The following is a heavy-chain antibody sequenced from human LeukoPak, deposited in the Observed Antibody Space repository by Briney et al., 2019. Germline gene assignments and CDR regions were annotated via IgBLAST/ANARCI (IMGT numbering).Heavy chain of an antibody. Sequence: GGSLRLSCAASGFTFSSYAMSWVRQAPGKGLEWVSAISGSGSTYYADSVKGRFTISRDNSKNTLYLQMNTLRAEDTAVYYCAKPTRDGYNKFDNWGQGTLVTVSS. D-gene: IGHD5-24*01. J-gene: IGHJ4*02. CDR1: GFTFSSYA. CDR3: AKPTRDGYNKFDN. V-gene: IGHV3-23*01. CDR2: ISGSGST.